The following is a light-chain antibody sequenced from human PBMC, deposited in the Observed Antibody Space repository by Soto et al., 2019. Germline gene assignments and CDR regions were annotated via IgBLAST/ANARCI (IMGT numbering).Light chain of an antibody. CDR3: QPSYSPPRT. CDR1: LSISYF. CDR2: AAS. Sequence: DIQMTQSPSSLSASVGDRVTITCRASLSISYFLNWYRQKPGQAPELLIYAASSLQSGVPSRFSGSESGTEFTLTITSLQPEDFATYYCQPSYSPPRTFGQGTKVEIK. V-gene: IGKV1-39*01. J-gene: IGKJ1*01.